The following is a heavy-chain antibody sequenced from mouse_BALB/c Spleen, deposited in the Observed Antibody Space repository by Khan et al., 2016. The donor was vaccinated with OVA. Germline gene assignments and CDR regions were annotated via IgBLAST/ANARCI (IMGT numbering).Heavy chain of an antibody. V-gene: IGHV1S135*01. CDR1: GYSFTTYY. D-gene: IGHD2-2*01. Sequence: VQLQQSGPELVKPGASVKISCKASGYSFTTYYIHWVIQSHGKSLEWIGYIDPFSGGTTYNQKFKGKATLTVDKSSSTAHIHLSNLTSEDSAVFYCTRHVYVAWFTYWGQGTLVTVSS. J-gene: IGHJ3*01. CDR2: IDPFSGGT. CDR3: TRHVYVAWFTY.